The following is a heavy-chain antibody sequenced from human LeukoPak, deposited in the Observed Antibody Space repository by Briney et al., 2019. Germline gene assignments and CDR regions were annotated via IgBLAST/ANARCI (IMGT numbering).Heavy chain of an antibody. CDR3: ARGLIDSSGYYPDAFDI. J-gene: IGHJ3*02. CDR2: IYYSGST. D-gene: IGHD3-22*01. V-gene: IGHV4-31*03. Sequence: SSQTLSLTCTVSGGSISSGGYYWSWIRQHPGKGLEWIGYIYYSGSTYYNPSLKSRVTISVDTSKNQFSLKLSSVTAADTAVYYCARGLIDSSGYYPDAFDIWGQGTMVTASS. CDR1: GGSISSGGYY.